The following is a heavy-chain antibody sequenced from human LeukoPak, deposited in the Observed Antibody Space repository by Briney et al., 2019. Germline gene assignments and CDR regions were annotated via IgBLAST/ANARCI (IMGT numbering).Heavy chain of an antibody. J-gene: IGHJ4*02. Sequence: ASVKVSCKASGYTFTSYGINWVRQAPGQGLEWMGWISAYNGHTNYAQKLQGRVTMTTDTPTSTAYMELRSLRSDDTAVYFCARDSSGFPRDASDYWGQGTLVTVSS. CDR3: ARDSSGFPRDASDY. D-gene: IGHD3-22*01. CDR1: GYTFTSYG. V-gene: IGHV1-18*01. CDR2: ISAYNGHT.